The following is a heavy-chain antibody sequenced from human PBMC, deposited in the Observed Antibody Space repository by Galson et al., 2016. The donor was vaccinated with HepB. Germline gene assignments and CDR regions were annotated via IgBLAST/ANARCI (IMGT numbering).Heavy chain of an antibody. CDR1: GFTVSSNY. V-gene: IGHV3-53*01. CDR3: ATATNFYRYYGMDV. Sequence: SLRLSGAASGFTVSSNYMNWVRQTPGKGLEWVSFISSGGTTYHAGSVKGRLTISRDKSKNTLYLQMNSLRSEDTAVYYCATATNFYRYYGMDVWGQGTTVIVSS. CDR2: ISSGGTT. J-gene: IGHJ6*02.